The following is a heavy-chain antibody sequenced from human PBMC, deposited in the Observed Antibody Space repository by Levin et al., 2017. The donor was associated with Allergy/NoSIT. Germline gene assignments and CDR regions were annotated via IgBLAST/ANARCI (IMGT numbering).Heavy chain of an antibody. CDR2: INPGNGNT. Sequence: GESLKISCRVSGYTFTTYAMHWVRQAPEQRLEWMGWINPGNGNTKYSQKFQGRVAITRDTSASTVYMALSSLRSEDTAVYYCAREYYDILTGYYYFDDWGQGSLVTVSS. V-gene: IGHV1-3*01. J-gene: IGHJ4*02. CDR1: GYTFTTYA. D-gene: IGHD3-9*01. CDR3: AREYYDILTGYYYFDD.